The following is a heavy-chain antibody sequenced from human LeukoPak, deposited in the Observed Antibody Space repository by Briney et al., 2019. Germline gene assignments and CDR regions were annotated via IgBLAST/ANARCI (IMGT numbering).Heavy chain of an antibody. J-gene: IGHJ4*02. CDR3: ARGLVGATPQFDY. CDR2: ISAYNGNT. Sequence: ASVNVSCEASGHTFPIYGMRGAPGARAQGREGMGWISAYNGNTNYAQKLQGRVTMTTDTSTSTAYMELRSLRSDDPAVYYCARGLVGATPQFDYWGQGTLVTVS. CDR1: GHTFPIYG. V-gene: IGHV1-18*01. D-gene: IGHD1-26*01.